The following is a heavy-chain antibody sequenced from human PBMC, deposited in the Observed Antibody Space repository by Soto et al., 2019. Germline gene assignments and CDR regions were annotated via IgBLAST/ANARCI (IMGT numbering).Heavy chain of an antibody. CDR1: GLTFSSYG. CDR2: ISYDGSNK. D-gene: IGHD6-19*01. V-gene: IGHV3-30*18. Sequence: GGSLRLSCAASGLTFSSYGMHWVRQAPGEGLEWVAVISYDGSNKYYADSVKGRFTISRDNSKNTLYLQMNSLRAEDTAVYYCAKDKDSSGWYRYFDYWGQGTLVTVSS. CDR3: AKDKDSSGWYRYFDY. J-gene: IGHJ4*02.